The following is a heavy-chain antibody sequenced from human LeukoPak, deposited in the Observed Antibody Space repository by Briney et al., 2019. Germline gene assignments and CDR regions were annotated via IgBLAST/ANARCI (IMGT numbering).Heavy chain of an antibody. Sequence: SETLSLTCTVSGYSISSGYYWGWVRQPPGKGLEWIGSIYHSGSTYYNPSLKSRVTISVDTSKNQFSLKLSSVTAADTAVYYCARNGVDSGGYYFDYWGQGTLVTVSS. CDR2: IYHSGST. D-gene: IGHD1-26*01. CDR1: GYSISSGYY. J-gene: IGHJ4*02. CDR3: ARNGVDSGGYYFDY. V-gene: IGHV4-38-2*02.